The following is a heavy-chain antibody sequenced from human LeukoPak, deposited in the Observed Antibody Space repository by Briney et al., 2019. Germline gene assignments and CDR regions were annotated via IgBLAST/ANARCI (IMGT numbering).Heavy chain of an antibody. J-gene: IGHJ4*02. Sequence: GGYLRLSCAASGFTFSSYEMNWVRQAPGKGLEWVSYISSSGSTIYYADSVKGRFTISRDNAKNSLYLQMNSLRAEDTAVYYCARAGGIAVAAGGFDYWGQGTLVTVSS. V-gene: IGHV3-48*03. D-gene: IGHD6-19*01. CDR2: ISSSGSTI. CDR1: GFTFSSYE. CDR3: ARAGGIAVAAGGFDY.